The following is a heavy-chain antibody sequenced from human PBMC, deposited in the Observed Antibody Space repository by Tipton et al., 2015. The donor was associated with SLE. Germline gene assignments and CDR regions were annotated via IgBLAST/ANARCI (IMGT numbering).Heavy chain of an antibody. CDR3: AKALGTEFDS. CDR2: INWNGGST. D-gene: IGHD1-1*01. V-gene: IGHV3-20*04. J-gene: IGHJ4*02. CDR1: GFTFDDYG. Sequence: SLRLSCAASGFTFDDYGMSWVRQAPGKGLEWVSGINWNGGSTGYADSVKGRFTISRDNAKNSLYLRMNSLRTEDTALYYRAKALGTEFDSWGQGTLVTVSS.